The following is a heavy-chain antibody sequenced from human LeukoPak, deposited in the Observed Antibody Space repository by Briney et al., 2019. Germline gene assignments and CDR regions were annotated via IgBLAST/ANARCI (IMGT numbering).Heavy chain of an antibody. J-gene: IGHJ4*02. Sequence: GGSLRLSCPLSDFTVNHPYFTRVRQAPGKGLEWVSIIYSGDYTYYADSVKGRFTISRDESTNTLYLQMNSLRADDTAVYYRASGRYYHTPIDSWGEGALLTVSS. D-gene: IGHD1-26*01. CDR1: DFTVNHPY. V-gene: IGHV3-53*01. CDR2: IYSGDYT. CDR3: ASGRYYHTPIDS.